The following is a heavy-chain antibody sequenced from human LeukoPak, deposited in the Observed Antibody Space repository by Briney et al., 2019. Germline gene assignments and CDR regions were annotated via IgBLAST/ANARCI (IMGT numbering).Heavy chain of an antibody. CDR3: ARFYFPEEHDRAWYEAH. D-gene: IGHD6-19*01. J-gene: IGHJ4*02. CDR2: IRGDGRAT. V-gene: IGHV3-74*03. Sequence: GGSLRLSCAASGFTFSSYSMNWVRQAPGKELVWVARIRGDGRATTYADSVKGRFTISRDNAMNTVLLQMKSLRAEDTGTYYCARFYFPEEHDRAWYEAHWGQGVLVTVS. CDR1: GFTFSSYS.